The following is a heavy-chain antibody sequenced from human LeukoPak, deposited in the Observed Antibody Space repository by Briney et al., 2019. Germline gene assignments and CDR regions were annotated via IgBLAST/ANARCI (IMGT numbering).Heavy chain of an antibody. V-gene: IGHV4-61*01. Sequence: SETLSLTCTVSGGSVSSGSYYCSWIRQPPGKGLEWIGYIYYSGSTNYNPSLKSRVTISVDTSKNQFSLKLSSVTAADTAVYYCARVAAAGTGPDYWGQGTLVTVSS. D-gene: IGHD6-13*01. J-gene: IGHJ4*02. CDR2: IYYSGST. CDR1: GGSVSSGSYY. CDR3: ARVAAAGTGPDY.